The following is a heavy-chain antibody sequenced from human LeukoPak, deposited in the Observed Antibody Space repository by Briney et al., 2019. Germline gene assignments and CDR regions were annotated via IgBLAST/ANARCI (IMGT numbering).Heavy chain of an antibody. V-gene: IGHV3-30*01. Sequence: PGRSLRLSCAASGLTFSSYPMHRVRQAPGKGLEWVAVVSYDGSNKYYADSVKGRFTISRDNSKNTLYLQMNSLRAEDTAVYYCASQYGAYFDYWGRGTLVTVSS. CDR3: ASQYGAYFDY. D-gene: IGHD4-17*01. J-gene: IGHJ4*02. CDR1: GLTFSSYP. CDR2: VSYDGSNK.